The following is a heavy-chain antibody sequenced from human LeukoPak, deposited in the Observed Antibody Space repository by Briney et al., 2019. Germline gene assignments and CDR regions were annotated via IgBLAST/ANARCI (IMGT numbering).Heavy chain of an antibody. V-gene: IGHV3-21*01. CDR3: ARASSTNWFDP. CDR2: ISSSSSYI. Sequence: GGSLRLSCAASGFTFSSYAMSWVRQAPGKGLEWVSSISSSSSYIYYADSVKGRFTISRDNAKNSLYLQMNSLRAEDTAVYYCARASSTNWFDPWGQGTLVTVSS. CDR1: GFTFSSYA. D-gene: IGHD6-13*01. J-gene: IGHJ5*02.